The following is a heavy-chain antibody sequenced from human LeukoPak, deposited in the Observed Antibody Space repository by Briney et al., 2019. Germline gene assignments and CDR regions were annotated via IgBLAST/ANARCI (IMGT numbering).Heavy chain of an antibody. CDR3: AYYHVNEEPPTF. CDR1: GFPFSGYG. D-gene: IGHD1-1*01. J-gene: IGHJ4*02. Sequence: GGSLRLSWAAPGFPFSGYGMHWVRQAPGKGLEWVAFVGYVPGNKYYADSVKGRFTVSRDNSKNMLYLQMNSLRAEDTAVYYCAYYHVNEEPPTFWGQGTLVTVSS. V-gene: IGHV3-30*02. CDR2: VGYVPGNK.